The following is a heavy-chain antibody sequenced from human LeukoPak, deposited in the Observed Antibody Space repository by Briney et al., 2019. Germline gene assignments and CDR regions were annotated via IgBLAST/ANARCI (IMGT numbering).Heavy chain of an antibody. CDR1: GGSISSSSYY. CDR2: IYYSGST. V-gene: IGHV4-39*07. J-gene: IGHJ5*02. D-gene: IGHD2-15*01. Sequence: SETLSLTCTVSGGSISSSSYYWGWIRQPPGKGLEWIGSIYYSGSTYYNPSLKSRVTISVDTSKNQFSLKLSSVTAADTAVYYCARGGSHCFDPWGQGTLVTVSS. CDR3: ARGGSHCFDP.